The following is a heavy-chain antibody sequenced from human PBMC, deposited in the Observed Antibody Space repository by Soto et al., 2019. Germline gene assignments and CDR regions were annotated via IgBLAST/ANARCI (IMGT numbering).Heavy chain of an antibody. CDR3: ARNVPHTGYYNH. CDR1: GYSFTSYA. CDR2: IFAGNGDT. V-gene: IGHV1-3*01. D-gene: IGHD3-9*01. Sequence: QVRLVQSGTEVKKPGASMKLSCKASGYSFTSYAIHWVRRAPGQRLEWMGWIFAGNGDTEYSPKFPDRVTITRDTSASTTYIQLTSLGSEDTAVYYCARNVPHTGYYNHWGPGTLVTVSS. J-gene: IGHJ5*02.